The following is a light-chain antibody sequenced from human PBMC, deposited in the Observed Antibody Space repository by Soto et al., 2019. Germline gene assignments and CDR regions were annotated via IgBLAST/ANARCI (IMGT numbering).Light chain of an antibody. J-gene: IGKJ4*01. Sequence: EIVLSQSPGTLSLSPGETASLSCRASQNVRGSYLAWYQQKPGQAPRLLISAASRRATGVPDRFSGSGSGTAFTLTISRLETEDFAVYCCHQYGSTPPTFGGGTKVEIK. V-gene: IGKV3-20*01. CDR3: HQYGSTPPT. CDR1: QNVRGSY. CDR2: AAS.